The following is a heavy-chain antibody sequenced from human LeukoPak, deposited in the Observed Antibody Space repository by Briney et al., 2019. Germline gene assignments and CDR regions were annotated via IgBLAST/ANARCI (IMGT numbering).Heavy chain of an antibody. D-gene: IGHD3-10*01. CDR2: IKSDGSEE. CDR3: ARGDLWLGH. Sequence: TGGSLRLSCATPGFIFSSYWMCWVRQAPGKGLEWVANIKSDGSEEYYGDSVKGRFTISRDNAKNSLYLQMNSPRVEDTAVYYCARGDLWLGHWGQGSLVTVSS. V-gene: IGHV3-7*01. J-gene: IGHJ4*02. CDR1: GFIFSSYW.